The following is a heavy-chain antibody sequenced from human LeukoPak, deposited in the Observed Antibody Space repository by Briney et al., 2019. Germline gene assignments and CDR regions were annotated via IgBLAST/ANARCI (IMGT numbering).Heavy chain of an antibody. Sequence: GGSLRLSCTVSGFTVSSNSWSWVRQAPGKGLEWVSFIYSGGNTHYSDSVKGRFTISRDNAKKSLYLQMNTLRAEDTAVYYCVRGIAVADYFQYYYMDVWGKGTTVTVSS. CDR2: IYSGGNT. V-gene: IGHV3-53*01. J-gene: IGHJ6*03. D-gene: IGHD6-19*01. CDR3: VRGIAVADYFQYYYMDV. CDR1: GFTVSSNS.